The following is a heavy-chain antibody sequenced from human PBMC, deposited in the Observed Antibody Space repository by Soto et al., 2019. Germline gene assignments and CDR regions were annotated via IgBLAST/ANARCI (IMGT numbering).Heavy chain of an antibody. V-gene: IGHV3-48*02. CDR3: AREPTDLGYCSGGSCTYYYYGMDV. CDR2: ISSSSSTI. J-gene: IGHJ6*02. D-gene: IGHD2-15*01. Sequence: EVQLVESGGGLVQPGGSLRLSCAASGFTFSSYSMNWVRQAPGKGLEWVSYISSSSSTIYYADSVKGRFTISRDNAKNSLYLQMNSLRDEDTAVYYCAREPTDLGYCSGGSCTYYYYGMDVWGQGTTVTVSS. CDR1: GFTFSSYS.